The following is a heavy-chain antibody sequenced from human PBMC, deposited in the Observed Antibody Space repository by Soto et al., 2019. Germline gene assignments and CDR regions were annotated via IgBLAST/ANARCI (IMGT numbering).Heavy chain of an antibody. D-gene: IGHD4-17*01. CDR2: IKQGGSEK. J-gene: IGHJ3*02. Sequence: PGGPLRLSCSASVFTFGSYWRGWVRRAPGKGRGGVANIKQGGSEKYYADSVKGRFTISRDNAKNTLFLQMNSLRAEDTAVYYCARASWDYGDYQGGNAFDIWGQGTMVTVPS. V-gene: IGHV3-7*01. CDR1: VFTFGSYW. CDR3: ARASWDYGDYQGGNAFDI.